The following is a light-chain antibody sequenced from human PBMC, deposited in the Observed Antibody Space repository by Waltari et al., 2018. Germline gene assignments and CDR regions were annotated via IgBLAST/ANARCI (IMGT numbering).Light chain of an antibody. CDR3: ETWDSSLSAVV. CDR1: SSNVGQNF. J-gene: IGLJ2*01. Sequence: QSVLTQPPSVSAAPGQKVIISCSGSSSNVGQNFVSWYQQLPRTAPQLLIYENNERPSGIPDRFSVSKSGTSATLDITGLQTGDEADYYCETWDSSLSAVVFGGGTKLTVL. CDR2: ENN. V-gene: IGLV1-51*02.